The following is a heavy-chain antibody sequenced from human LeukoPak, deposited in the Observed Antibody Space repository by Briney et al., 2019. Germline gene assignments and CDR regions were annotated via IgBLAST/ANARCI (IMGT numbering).Heavy chain of an antibody. CDR2: ISWDGGTT. D-gene: IGHD4-23*01. CDR3: AKEGSDSGGQTLDH. V-gene: IGHV3-43D*03. CDR1: GFIFDDYA. J-gene: IGHJ4*02. Sequence: PGGSLRLSCEASGFIFDDYAMHWVRQAPGKGLEWVSVISWDGGTTNYADSVKGRFTITRVNSKNSLFLQMSSLRAEDTALYYCAKEGSDSGGQTLDHWGRETLVTVSS.